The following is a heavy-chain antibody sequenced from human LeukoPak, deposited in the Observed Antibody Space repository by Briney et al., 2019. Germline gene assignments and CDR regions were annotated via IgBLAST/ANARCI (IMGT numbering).Heavy chain of an antibody. CDR2: IYYSGST. J-gene: IGHJ5*02. CDR3: ARERITMVRGDNWFDP. D-gene: IGHD3-10*01. CDR1: GRSISSYY. V-gene: IGHV4-59*01. Sequence: SETLSLTCTVSGRSISSYYWRWIRQPPGKGLEWIGYIYYSGSTNHNPSLKSRVTISVDTSKNQFSLKLSSVTAADTAVYYCARERITMVRGDNWFDPWGQGTLVTVSS.